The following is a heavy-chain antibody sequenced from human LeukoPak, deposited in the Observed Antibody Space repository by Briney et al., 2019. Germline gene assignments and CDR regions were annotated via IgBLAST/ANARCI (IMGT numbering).Heavy chain of an antibody. CDR1: GGSFSGYY. CDR2: INHSGST. J-gene: IGHJ6*03. CDR3: ARGHKTRRNYASRYYYYMDV. D-gene: IGHD1-7*01. Sequence: SETLSLTCAVYGGSFSGYYWSWIRQPPGKGLEWIGEINHSGSTNYNPSLKSRVTISVDTSKNQFSLKLSSVTAADTAVYYCARGHKTRRNYASRYYYYMDVWGKGTTVTVSS. V-gene: IGHV4-34*01.